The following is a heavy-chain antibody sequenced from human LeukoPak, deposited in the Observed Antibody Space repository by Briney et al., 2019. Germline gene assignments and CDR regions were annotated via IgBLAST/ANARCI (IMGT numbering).Heavy chain of an antibody. V-gene: IGHV4-34*01. CDR1: GGSFSGYY. J-gene: IGHJ3*02. CDR3: ARDTTPPYDILPGYYLVGAFDI. CDR2: INHSGST. Sequence: SETLSLTCAVYGGSFSGYYWSWIRQPPGKGLEWIGEINHSGSTNYNPSLKSRVTISVDTSKNQFSLNLISVTAADTAVYYCARDTTPPYDILPGYYLVGAFDIWGQGTMVTVSS. D-gene: IGHD3-9*01.